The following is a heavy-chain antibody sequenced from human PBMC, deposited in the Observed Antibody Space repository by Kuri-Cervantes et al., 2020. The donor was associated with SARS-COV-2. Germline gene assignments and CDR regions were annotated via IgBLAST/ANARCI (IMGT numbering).Heavy chain of an antibody. J-gene: IGHJ6*02. D-gene: IGHD1-26*01. CDR3: ARDRASNYDYYGMDV. V-gene: IGHV4-31*02. CDR1: GGSISSAGFY. CDR2: IYYTGST. Sequence: SCTVPGGSISSAGFYWSWIRQHPGKGLEWIGYIYYTGSTYYNPSLKGRVSMSVDTSKTQFSLKLSSVTAADTAVYYCARDRASNYDYYGMDVWGQGTTVTVSS.